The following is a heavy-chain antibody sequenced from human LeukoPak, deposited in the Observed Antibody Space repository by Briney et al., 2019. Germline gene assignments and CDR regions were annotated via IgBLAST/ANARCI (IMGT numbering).Heavy chain of an antibody. J-gene: IGHJ4*02. CDR1: GFTFSSYA. CDR3: AKVGGYYYDSS. D-gene: IGHD3-22*01. V-gene: IGHV3-30*04. Sequence: GGSLRLSCAASGFTFSSYAMHWVRQAPGKGLEWVAVISYDGSNKYYADSVKGRFTISRDNSKNTLYLQMNSLRAEDTAVYYCAKVGGYYYDSSWGQGTLVTVSS. CDR2: ISYDGSNK.